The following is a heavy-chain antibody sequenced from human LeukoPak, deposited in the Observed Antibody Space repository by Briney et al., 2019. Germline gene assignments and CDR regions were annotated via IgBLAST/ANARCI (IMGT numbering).Heavy chain of an antibody. CDR2: INPNIDGT. CDR3: AREEMATIPFDY. V-gene: IGHV1-2*02. D-gene: IGHD5-24*01. CDR1: GYTFTGYY. Sequence: ASVKVSCKASGYTFTGYYMHWVRQAPGQGLEWMGWINPNIDGTNYAQKFQGRVTRTRDTSISTAYMELSRLRSDDTAVYYCAREEMATIPFDYWGQGTLVTVSS. J-gene: IGHJ4*02.